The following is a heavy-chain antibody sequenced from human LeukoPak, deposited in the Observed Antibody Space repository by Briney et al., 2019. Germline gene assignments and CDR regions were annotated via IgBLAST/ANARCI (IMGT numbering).Heavy chain of an antibody. CDR1: GYTFTGYN. D-gene: IGHD3-3*01. Sequence: ASLTVSCKASGYTFTGYNMHWVRQPPGQGLEXXXXXXPNTGGTNYAQKFQGRVTMTRDTSSSTAYMELRRLRSDDTAVYYCARGGDSMYYDFWTGNYYGMDVWGQGTTVTVSS. J-gene: IGHJ6*02. V-gene: IGHV1-2*02. CDR3: ARGGDSMYYDFWTGNYYGMDV. CDR2: XXPNTGGT.